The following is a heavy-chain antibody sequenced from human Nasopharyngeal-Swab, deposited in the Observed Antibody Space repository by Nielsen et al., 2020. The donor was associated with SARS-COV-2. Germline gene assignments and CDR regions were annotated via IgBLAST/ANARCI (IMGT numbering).Heavy chain of an antibody. J-gene: IGHJ4*02. CDR2: ISYDGSNK. Sequence: GESLKISCAASGFTVSSNYMSWVRQAPGKGLEWVAVISYDGSNKYYADSVKGRFTISRDNSKNTLYLQMNSLRAEDTAVYYCARGYSGSYYSPFDYWGQGTLVTVSS. D-gene: IGHD1-26*01. CDR3: ARGYSGSYYSPFDY. CDR1: GFTVSSNY. V-gene: IGHV3-30-3*01.